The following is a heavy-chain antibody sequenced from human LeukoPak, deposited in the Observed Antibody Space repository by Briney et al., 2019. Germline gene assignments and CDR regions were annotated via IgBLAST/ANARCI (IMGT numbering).Heavy chain of an antibody. CDR3: ARHYVFVLGGSSFDY. CDR2: IYYSGST. Sequence: SETLSLTCTVSGGSISSSSYYWGWIRQPPGKGLEWIGSIYYSGSTYYNPSLKSRVTISVDTSKNQFSLKLSSVTDADTAVYYCARHYVFVLGGSSFDYWGQGNLVTVSS. CDR1: GGSISSSSYY. J-gene: IGHJ4*02. V-gene: IGHV4-39*01. D-gene: IGHD3-16*01.